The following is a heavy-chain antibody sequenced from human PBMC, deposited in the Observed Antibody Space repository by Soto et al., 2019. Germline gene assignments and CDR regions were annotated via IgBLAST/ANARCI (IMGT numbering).Heavy chain of an antibody. Sequence: ASVKVSCKASGYTFTSYDINWVRQATGQGLEWMGWMNPNSGNTGYAQKFQGRVTMTRNTSISTAYMELSSLRSEDTAVYYCAREHYYDSSGYRYYYYGMDVWGQGTTVTVSS. CDR3: AREHYYDSSGYRYYYYGMDV. J-gene: IGHJ6*02. CDR1: GYTFTSYD. CDR2: MNPNSGNT. D-gene: IGHD3-22*01. V-gene: IGHV1-8*01.